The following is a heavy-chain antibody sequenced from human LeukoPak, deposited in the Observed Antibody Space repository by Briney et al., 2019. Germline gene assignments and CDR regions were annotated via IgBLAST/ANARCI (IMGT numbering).Heavy chain of an antibody. J-gene: IGHJ4*02. D-gene: IGHD5-12*01. V-gene: IGHV3-23*01. Sequence: PGGSLRLSCAASGFTFSSYAMNWVRQAPGKGLEWVSAISGGGGTTYYADSVKGRFTVSRDNSKNTLFPQMNSLRAEDTAVYYCAKDREGLSSGYDLEYFDYWGQGTLVTVSS. CDR3: AKDREGLSSGYDLEYFDY. CDR2: ISGGGGTT. CDR1: GFTFSSYA.